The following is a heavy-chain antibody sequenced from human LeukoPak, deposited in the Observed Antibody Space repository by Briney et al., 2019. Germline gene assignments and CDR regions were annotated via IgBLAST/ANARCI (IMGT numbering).Heavy chain of an antibody. CDR2: FDPEDGET. CDR3: ATKPGVVVGATRGAFDI. V-gene: IGHV1-24*01. CDR1: GYTLTELS. D-gene: IGHD1-26*01. Sequence: GASVKVSCKVSGYTLTELSMHWVRQAPGKGLEWMGGFDPEDGETIYAQKFQGRVTMTEDTSTDTAYMELRSLRSEDTAVYYGATKPGVVVGATRGAFDIWGQGTMVTVSS. J-gene: IGHJ3*02.